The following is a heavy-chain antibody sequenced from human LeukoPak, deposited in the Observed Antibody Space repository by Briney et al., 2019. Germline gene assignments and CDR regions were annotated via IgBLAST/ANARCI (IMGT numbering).Heavy chain of an antibody. CDR2: IYYSGST. J-gene: IGHJ5*02. Sequence: SETLSLTCTVSGGSISSYYWSWIRQPPGKGLEWIGYIYYSGSTNYNPSLKSRVTISVDTSKNQFSLKLSSVTAADTAVYYCARCGYSYGRRWFDPWGQGTLVTVSS. V-gene: IGHV4-59*08. CDR3: ARCGYSYGRRWFDP. D-gene: IGHD5-18*01. CDR1: GGSISSYY.